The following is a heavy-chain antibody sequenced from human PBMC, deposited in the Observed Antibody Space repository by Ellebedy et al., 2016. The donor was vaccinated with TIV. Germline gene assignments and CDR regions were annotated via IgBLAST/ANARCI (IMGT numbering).Heavy chain of an antibody. CDR1: GYIFTGSY. V-gene: IGHV1-2*04. D-gene: IGHD2/OR15-2a*01. CDR2: IDPNSGGT. J-gene: IGHJ6*02. Sequence: ASVKVSXKSSGYIFTGSYVHWVRQAPGEGLEWMGWIDPNSGGTDYAQKFQGWVSMTRDTSTSTVYMEMRRLRSDDTAVYFCASKNRDYFGMDVWGQGTTVTVSS. CDR3: ASKNRDYFGMDV.